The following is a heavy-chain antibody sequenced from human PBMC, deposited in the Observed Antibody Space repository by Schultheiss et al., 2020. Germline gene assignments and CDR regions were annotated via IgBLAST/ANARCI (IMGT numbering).Heavy chain of an antibody. CDR1: GGSISSGGYS. CDR2: NYPSGST. V-gene: IGHV4-30-2*01. Sequence: SETLSLTCAVSGGSISSGGYSWRWIRPPPGKGLVWIGYNYPSGSTYYNPSLKSRVTISVDRSKNQFSLKLSSVTAADTAVYYCASAAAGSVDYYYGMDVWGQGTTVTVSS. J-gene: IGHJ6*02. CDR3: ASAAAGSVDYYYGMDV. D-gene: IGHD6-13*01.